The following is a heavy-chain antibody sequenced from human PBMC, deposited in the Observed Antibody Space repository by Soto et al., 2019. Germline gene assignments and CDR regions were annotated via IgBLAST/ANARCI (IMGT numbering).Heavy chain of an antibody. V-gene: IGHV1-69*08. CDR2: IIPALGTA. CDR1: GGTFSSHT. Sequence: QDQLVQSGAEVKKPGSSVKVSCKASGGTFSSHTFSWVRQAPGQGLEWMGRIIPALGTATYAQKFQGRVTITADESATRVYMELTCLRSEDTAVYYCASPDFGDYWYFELWGRGTLVTVSS. J-gene: IGHJ2*01. D-gene: IGHD4-17*01. CDR3: ASPDFGDYWYFEL.